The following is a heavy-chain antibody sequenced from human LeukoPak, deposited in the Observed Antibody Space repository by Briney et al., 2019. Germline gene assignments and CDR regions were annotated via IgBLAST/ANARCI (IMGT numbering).Heavy chain of an antibody. V-gene: IGHV3-21*06. CDR2: ISGSST. J-gene: IGHJ4*02. D-gene: IGHD4-23*01. CDR3: ARLRWEQTGYSSDY. Sequence: GGSLRLSCGTSGFTFRSYAMSWVRQAPGKGLEWVSTISGSSTFYADSVKGRFTISRDNAKNSLYLQMNSLRAEDTAVFYCARLRWEQTGYSSDYWGQGTLVTVSS. CDR1: GFTFRSYA.